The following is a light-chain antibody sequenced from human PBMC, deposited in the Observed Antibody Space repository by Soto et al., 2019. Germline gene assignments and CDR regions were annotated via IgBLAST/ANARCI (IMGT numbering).Light chain of an antibody. CDR2: EGS. Sequence: QSVLAQPASVCGSPGQSIPISCTGTISDVGSYNLVSWYQQHPGEAPKLMIYEGSKRPSGVSNRFSGSKSGNTASLTISGLQAEDDADYYCCSYADSSTYVFGTGTKVTAL. CDR3: CSYADSSTYV. CDR1: ISDVGSYNL. V-gene: IGLV2-23*01. J-gene: IGLJ1*01.